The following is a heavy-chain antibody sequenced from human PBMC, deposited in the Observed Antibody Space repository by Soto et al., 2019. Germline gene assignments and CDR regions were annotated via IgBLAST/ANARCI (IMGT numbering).Heavy chain of an antibody. Sequence: QVQLQQWGAGLLKPSETLSLTCAVYGGSFSGYYWNWIRQPPGKGLEWIGEINHSGSTNYNPSLKSRVTLSVDTSKNQFSLKLSSVTAAHTAVYYCARGWARIFDYWGQGTLVTVSS. CDR2: INHSGST. CDR3: ARGWARIFDY. D-gene: IGHD7-27*01. V-gene: IGHV4-34*01. J-gene: IGHJ4*02. CDR1: GGSFSGYY.